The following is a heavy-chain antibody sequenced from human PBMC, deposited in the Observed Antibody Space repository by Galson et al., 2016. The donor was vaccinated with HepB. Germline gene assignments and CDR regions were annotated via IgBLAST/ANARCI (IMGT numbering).Heavy chain of an antibody. Sequence: SETLSLTCTVSGGSISRSSYYWGWIRQPPGKGLEWIGNIYYSESTDYNPSLKSRVTISVDTSRNQVSLKLTSVTAADTAVYYCANPVVRGYFDSSGHREGFDYWGQGTLVTVSS. CDR3: ANPVVRGYFDSSGHREGFDY. CDR2: IYYSEST. CDR1: GGSISRSSYY. D-gene: IGHD3-22*01. V-gene: IGHV4-39*01. J-gene: IGHJ4*02.